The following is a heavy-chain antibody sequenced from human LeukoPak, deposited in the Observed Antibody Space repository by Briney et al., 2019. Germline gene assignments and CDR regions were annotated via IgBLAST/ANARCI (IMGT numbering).Heavy chain of an antibody. Sequence: GGSLRLSCAASGFSFTTYWMSWVRQAPGKGLEWVARINQDGSEKYYVDSVKGRFTISRDNAKNSLYLQMNSLRAEDTAVYYCGRGRTLFDYWGQGTLVTVSS. CDR3: GRGRTLFDY. J-gene: IGHJ4*02. CDR2: INQDGSEK. CDR1: GFSFTTYW. D-gene: IGHD1-14*01. V-gene: IGHV3-7*04.